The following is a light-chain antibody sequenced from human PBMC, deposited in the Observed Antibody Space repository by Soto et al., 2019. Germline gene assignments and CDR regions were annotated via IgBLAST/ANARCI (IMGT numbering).Light chain of an antibody. CDR2: GAS. CDR1: QSISSNY. CDR3: QHYGSSPPFT. Sequence: EIVLTQSPGTLSLSPGERATLSCRASQSISSNYLAWYQQKPGQAPRVLIYGASIRPTGIPDRFSGSGSGADFTLPISILEPEDFGVYYCQHYGSSPPFTFGPGTKVDIK. V-gene: IGKV3-20*01. J-gene: IGKJ3*01.